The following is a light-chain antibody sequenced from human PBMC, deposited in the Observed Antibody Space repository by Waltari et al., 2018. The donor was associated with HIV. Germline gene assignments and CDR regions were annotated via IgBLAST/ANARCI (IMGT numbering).Light chain of an antibody. Sequence: SFELTQPPSVSVSPGQTASITCSGEKLADKYVCWYQQKPGQSHGLVFYKERQRPSGIPLLFSGFNSWNTATLTISGTQGTDEADYCGQAWDVSNGVFGGGTKLTVL. CDR1: KLADKY. J-gene: IGLJ3*02. CDR2: KER. V-gene: IGLV3-1*01. CDR3: QAWDVSNGV.